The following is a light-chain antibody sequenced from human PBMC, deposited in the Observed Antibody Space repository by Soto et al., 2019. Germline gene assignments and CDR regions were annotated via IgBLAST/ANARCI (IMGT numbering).Light chain of an antibody. CDR1: SSDVGGYKY. CDR2: DVS. J-gene: IGLJ1*01. Sequence: QSALTQPASVSGSPGQSITISCTGTSSDVGGYKYVSWYQQHPGKAPKLTIFDVSNRPSGVSNRFSGSKSGNTASLTISGLQAEDEAAYYCSSYTSSSTLGVFGTGTKLTVL. V-gene: IGLV2-14*01. CDR3: SSYTSSSTLGV.